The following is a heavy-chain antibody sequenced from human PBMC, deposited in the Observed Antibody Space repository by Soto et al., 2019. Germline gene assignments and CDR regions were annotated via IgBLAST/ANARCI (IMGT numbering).Heavy chain of an antibody. Sequence: SVKVSCKASGGTFSSYAISWVRQAPGQGLEWMGGIIPIFGTANYAQKFQGRVTITADESTSTAYMELSSLRSEDTAVYYCARDRGRGYSYRLYYYGMDVWGQGTTVTVSS. CDR2: IIPIFGTA. D-gene: IGHD5-18*01. V-gene: IGHV1-69*13. CDR3: ARDRGRGYSYRLYYYGMDV. J-gene: IGHJ6*02. CDR1: GGTFSSYA.